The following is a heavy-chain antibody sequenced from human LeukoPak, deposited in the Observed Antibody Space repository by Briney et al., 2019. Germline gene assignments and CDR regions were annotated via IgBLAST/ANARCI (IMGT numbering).Heavy chain of an antibody. J-gene: IGHJ3*02. CDR3: AKVRGGNSGDHAFDI. V-gene: IGHV3-23*01. CDR2: MSGSGGST. CDR1: GFTVSSYE. D-gene: IGHD6-19*01. Sequence: GGSLRLSCAASGFTVSSYEMNWVRQAPGKGLEWVSGMSGSGGSTNYADSVKGRLTISRDNSKNTLYLQMHSLRADNTAVYYCAKVRGGNSGDHAFDIWGQGTMVTVSS.